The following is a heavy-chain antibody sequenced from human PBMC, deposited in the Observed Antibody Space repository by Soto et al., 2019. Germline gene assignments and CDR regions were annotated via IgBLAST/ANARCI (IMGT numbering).Heavy chain of an antibody. CDR1: GYTFTSYY. Sequence: QVQLVQSGAEVKKPGASVKVSCKASGYTFTSYYMHWVRQAPGQGLEWMGIINPSGGSTSYAQKFHGRVTMTRDTSTSTVYMELSSLRSEDTAEYYCARVGVLRWSSFDYWGQGTLVTVSS. CDR3: ARVGVLRWSSFDY. J-gene: IGHJ4*02. CDR2: INPSGGST. V-gene: IGHV1-46*01. D-gene: IGHD4-17*01.